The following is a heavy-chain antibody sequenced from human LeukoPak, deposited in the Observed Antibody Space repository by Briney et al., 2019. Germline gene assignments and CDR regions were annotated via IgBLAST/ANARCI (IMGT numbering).Heavy chain of an antibody. CDR2: INPSGGST. Sequence: ASVKVSCKASGGTFSSYAISWVRQAPGQGLEWMGIINPSGGSTSYAQKFQGRVTMTRDTSTSTVYMELSSLRSEDTAVYYCARDPYLPYREDYYYYGMDVWGQGTTVTVSS. V-gene: IGHV1-46*01. CDR3: ARDPYLPYREDYYYYGMDV. D-gene: IGHD1-14*01. CDR1: GGTFSSYA. J-gene: IGHJ6*02.